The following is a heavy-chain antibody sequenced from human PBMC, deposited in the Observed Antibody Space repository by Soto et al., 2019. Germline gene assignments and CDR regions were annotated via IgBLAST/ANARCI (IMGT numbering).Heavy chain of an antibody. D-gene: IGHD6-13*01. V-gene: IGHV2-5*02. CDR2: IFWDDDK. J-gene: IGHJ4*02. CDR1: GFSLSTSGVG. Sequence: QITLKESGPPLVKPTQTLTLTCTFSGFSLSTSGVGMGWIRQPPGKALEWLALIFWDDDKRYSPSLKSRLTITKDTSKNQVVLTMTNMDPVDTATYYCAHTPYTSRLGTSYYFDFWGQGTLVPVSS. CDR3: AHTPYTSRLGTSYYFDF.